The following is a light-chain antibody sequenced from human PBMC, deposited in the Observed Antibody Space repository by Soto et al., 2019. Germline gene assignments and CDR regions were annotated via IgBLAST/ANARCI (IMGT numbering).Light chain of an antibody. CDR3: LQDYNYPWT. CDR2: TAS. V-gene: IGKV1-6*01. J-gene: IGKJ1*01. Sequence: ALQMTQSPTSLSASVGDSVTITCRASQDISNDLGWYQEKPGKAPKLLISTASSLLSGVPSRFSGSGSGTDFTLTISSLQPEDFATYYCLQDYNYPWTFGQGTNVEVK. CDR1: QDISND.